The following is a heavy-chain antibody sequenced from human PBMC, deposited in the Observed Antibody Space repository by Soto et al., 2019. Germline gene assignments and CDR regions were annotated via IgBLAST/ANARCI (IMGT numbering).Heavy chain of an antibody. CDR2: IYNTGNT. D-gene: IGHD1-1*01. V-gene: IGHV4-61*01. CDR1: GGSVSSGSHY. CDR3: ARDRSDLLNSFDAFDV. Sequence: PSETLSLTCRVSGGSVSSGSHYWRWIRQPPGKPLEWIAYIYNTGNTDYNPSLRSRVTISVDVSKNQFSLRLGSVTAADTAVYYCARDRSDLLNSFDAFDVWGQGTLVTVSS. J-gene: IGHJ3*01.